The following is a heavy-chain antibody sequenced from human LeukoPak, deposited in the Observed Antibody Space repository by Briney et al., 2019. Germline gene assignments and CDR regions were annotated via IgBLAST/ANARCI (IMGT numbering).Heavy chain of an antibody. Sequence: PETLSLTCAVSGYSISSGYYWGWIRQSPEKGLEWIGSIFHSGKTYYNLSLKSRVTISVDTSKNQFSLKLTSVTAADTAVYYCARGDIPGYWGQGTLVTVSS. CDR1: GYSISSGYY. V-gene: IGHV4-38-2*01. CDR2: IFHSGKT. CDR3: ARGDIPGY. D-gene: IGHD2-21*01. J-gene: IGHJ4*02.